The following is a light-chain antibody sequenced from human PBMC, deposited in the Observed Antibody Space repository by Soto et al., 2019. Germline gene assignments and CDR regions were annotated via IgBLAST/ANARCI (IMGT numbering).Light chain of an antibody. J-gene: IGLJ2*01. Sequence: QSALTQPPSASGAPGQSVTISCTGTSSDVGGYNDVSWYQQHPGKAPKLMIYEVSKRPSGVPDRFSGSKSGNTASLTVSGLQAEDEADYYCSSYAGSNMVVFGGGTQLTVL. CDR3: SSYAGSNMVV. CDR1: SSDVGGYND. CDR2: EVS. V-gene: IGLV2-8*01.